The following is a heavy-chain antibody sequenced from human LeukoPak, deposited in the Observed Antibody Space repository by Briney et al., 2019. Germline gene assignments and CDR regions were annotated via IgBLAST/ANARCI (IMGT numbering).Heavy chain of an antibody. CDR1: GFTFSTYW. Sequence: GGSLRLSCAASGFTFSTYWMHWVRQAPGKGLVWVSRIHSDGSSTSYADSVKGRFTISRDNAKNTLYLQMNSLRAEDTAVYYCARENKWLPTSDAFDIWGQGTMVTVSS. CDR3: ARENKWLPTSDAFDI. CDR2: IHSDGSST. J-gene: IGHJ3*02. D-gene: IGHD3-22*01. V-gene: IGHV3-74*01.